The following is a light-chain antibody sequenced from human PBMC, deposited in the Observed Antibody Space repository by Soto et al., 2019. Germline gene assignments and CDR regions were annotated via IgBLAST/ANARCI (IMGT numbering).Light chain of an antibody. J-gene: IGLJ2*01. Sequence: QSVLTQPASVSGSPGQSITISCTGTNSDLGGYKSVSWFQQHPGKAPKLMISEVSSRPSGVSNRFSGSKSGNTASLTISGLQSDDEADYYCSSYTTNSSLVFGGGTKLTVL. V-gene: IGLV2-14*01. CDR3: SSYTTNSSLV. CDR2: EVS. CDR1: NSDLGGYKS.